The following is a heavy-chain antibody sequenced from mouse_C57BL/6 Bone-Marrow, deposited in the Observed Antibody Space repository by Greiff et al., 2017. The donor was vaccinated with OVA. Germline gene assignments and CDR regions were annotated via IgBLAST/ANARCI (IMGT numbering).Heavy chain of an antibody. J-gene: IGHJ2*01. CDR2: IDPANGNT. D-gene: IGHD2-5*01. CDR1: GFNIKNTY. CDR3: ASCSNYSYYFDY. Sequence: EVQGVESVAELVRPGASVKLSCTASGFNIKNTYMHWVKQRPEQGLEWIGRIDPANGNTKYAPKFQGKATITADTSSNTAYLQLSSLTSEDTATYYCASCSNYSYYFDYWGQCTTLTVSS. V-gene: IGHV14-3*01.